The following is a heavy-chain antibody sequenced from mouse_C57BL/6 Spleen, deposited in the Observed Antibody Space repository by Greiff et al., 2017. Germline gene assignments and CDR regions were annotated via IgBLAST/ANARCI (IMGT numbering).Heavy chain of an antibody. V-gene: IGHV1-7*01. CDR3: APIYDGYYWFAY. CDR2: INPSSGYT. Sequence: QVQLQQSGAELAKPGASVKLSCTASGYTFTSYWMHWVKQRPGQGLEWIGYINPSSGYTKYNQKFKDKATLTADKSSSTAYMQLSSLTSEDSAVYYCAPIYDGYYWFAYWGQGTLVTVSA. D-gene: IGHD2-3*01. CDR1: GYTFTSYW. J-gene: IGHJ3*01.